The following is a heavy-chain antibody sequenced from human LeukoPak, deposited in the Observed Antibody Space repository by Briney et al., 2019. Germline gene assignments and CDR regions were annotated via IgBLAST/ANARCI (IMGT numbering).Heavy chain of an antibody. Sequence: SETLSLTCTVSGSSISSSSYYWGWIRQPPGKGLEWIGSIYYSGSTYYNPSLKSRVTISADTSKNQFSLKLSSVTAADTAVYYSARLLAVAGNWGFQHWGQGTLVTVSS. D-gene: IGHD6-19*01. CDR3: ARLLAVAGNWGFQH. CDR2: IYYSGST. V-gene: IGHV4-39*01. CDR1: GSSISSSSYY. J-gene: IGHJ1*01.